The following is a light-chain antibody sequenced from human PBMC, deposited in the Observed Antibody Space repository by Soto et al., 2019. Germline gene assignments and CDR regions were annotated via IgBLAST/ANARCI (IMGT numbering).Light chain of an antibody. CDR2: GNS. CDR1: SSNIGAGYD. Sequence: QSVLTQPPSVSGAPGQRVTISCTGSSSNIGAGYDVPWYQQLPGTAPKLLIYGNSNRPSGVPDRFSGSKSGTSASLAITGLQAEDEADYYCPSYDSILSGWVFGGGTKLTVL. J-gene: IGLJ3*02. CDR3: PSYDSILSGWV. V-gene: IGLV1-40*01.